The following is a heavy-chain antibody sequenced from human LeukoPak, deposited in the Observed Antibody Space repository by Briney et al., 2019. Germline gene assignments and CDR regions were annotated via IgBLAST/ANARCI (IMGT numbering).Heavy chain of an antibody. CDR2: IYYSGST. J-gene: IGHJ5*02. CDR3: ARQTVDIVVVPAAIWFDP. Sequence: SETLSLTCTVSGGSISSGGYYWSWIRQHPGKGLEWIGCIYYSGSTYYNPSLKSRVTISVDTSKNQFSLMLSSVTAADTAVYYCARQTVDIVVVPAAIWFDPWGQGTLVTVSS. V-gene: IGHV4-31*03. CDR1: GGSISSGGYY. D-gene: IGHD2-2*01.